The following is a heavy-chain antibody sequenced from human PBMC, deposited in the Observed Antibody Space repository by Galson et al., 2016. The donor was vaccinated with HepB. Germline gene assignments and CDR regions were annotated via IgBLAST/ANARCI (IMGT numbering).Heavy chain of an antibody. CDR3: ARHRNSPQWDTFDI. V-gene: IGHV5-51*01. CDR2: IYPGHSDT. J-gene: IGHJ3*02. D-gene: IGHD6-19*01. CDR1: GYIFTYNW. Sequence: QSGAEVKKPGESLKISCKVSGYIFTYNWIGWVRQMPGKGLEWMGIIYPGHSDTRYSPSFEGQVTISADTSISTAYLEWSSLKASDTAVYYCARHRNSPQWDTFDIWGQGTVVTVSP.